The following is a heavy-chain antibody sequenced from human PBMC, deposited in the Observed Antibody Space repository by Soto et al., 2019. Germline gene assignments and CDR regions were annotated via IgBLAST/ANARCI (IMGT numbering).Heavy chain of an antibody. CDR2: ISGSGVSA. D-gene: IGHD5-18*01. Sequence: EVQLLESGGGLVQPGGSLRLSCVASGFTFVNYAMSWVRQAPGKGLEWVSGISGSGVSAYYADSVKGRFTISRDNSKNTVYLQVNSLRGEDTAIYYCAKNSREYSYGAIDYWGQVTLVTVSS. CDR3: AKNSREYSYGAIDY. J-gene: IGHJ4*02. V-gene: IGHV3-23*01. CDR1: GFTFVNYA.